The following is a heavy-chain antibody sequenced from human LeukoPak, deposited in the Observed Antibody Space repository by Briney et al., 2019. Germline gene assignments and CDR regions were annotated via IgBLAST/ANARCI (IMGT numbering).Heavy chain of an antibody. CDR3: ARAVAAAGSY. CDR1: GFSISSYW. CDR2: IKQDGSEK. J-gene: IGHJ4*02. Sequence: PGGSLRLSCAASGFSISSYWMSWVRQAPGKGLEWVANIKQDGSEKYYVDSVKGRLTISRDNAKNSLYLQMNSLKAEDTAVYYCARAVAAAGSYWGQGTLVTVSS. V-gene: IGHV3-7*03. D-gene: IGHD6-13*01.